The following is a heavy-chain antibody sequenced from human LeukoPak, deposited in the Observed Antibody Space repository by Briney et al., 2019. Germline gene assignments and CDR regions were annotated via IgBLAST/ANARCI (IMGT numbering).Heavy chain of an antibody. V-gene: IGHV3-23*01. CDR1: GFAFSSYG. D-gene: IGHD3-9*01. J-gene: IGHJ4*02. CDR2: ISGSGGST. Sequence: GGSLRLSCAASGFAFSSYGMSWVRQAPGKGLEWVSAISGSGGSTYYADSVKGRFTISRDNSKNTLYLQMNSLRAEDTAVYYCAKMYYDILTGYYGYWGQGTLVTVSS. CDR3: AKMYYDILTGYYGY.